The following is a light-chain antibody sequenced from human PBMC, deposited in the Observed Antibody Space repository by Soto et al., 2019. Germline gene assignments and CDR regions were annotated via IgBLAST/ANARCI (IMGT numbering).Light chain of an antibody. CDR2: KVS. V-gene: IGKV2-30*01. J-gene: IGKJ2*01. Sequence: DVVMTQSPLSLPVTLAQPASISCRSSQSLIYSDGNTYLTWFQQKPGQSPRHLIDKVSTRDSGVPDRFSGSGSGTDFTLKISRVEAEDVGVDYCMPGTHWPHTFGQGTKLEI. CDR1: QSLIYSDGNTY. CDR3: MPGTHWPHT.